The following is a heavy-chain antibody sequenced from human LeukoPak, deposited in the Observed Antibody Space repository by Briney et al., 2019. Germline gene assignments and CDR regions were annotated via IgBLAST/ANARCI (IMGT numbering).Heavy chain of an antibody. CDR2: MNPNSGST. D-gene: IGHD6-13*01. Sequence: GASVKVSCKASGYTFTSYDINWVRQATGQGLERMGWMNPNSGSTGYAQKFQGRVTMTGNTSISTAYMELSSLRSEDTAVYYCARGIGAAAHFYYYYYYMDVWGKGTTVTVSS. CDR1: GYTFTSYD. CDR3: ARGIGAAAHFYYYYYYMDV. V-gene: IGHV1-8*01. J-gene: IGHJ6*03.